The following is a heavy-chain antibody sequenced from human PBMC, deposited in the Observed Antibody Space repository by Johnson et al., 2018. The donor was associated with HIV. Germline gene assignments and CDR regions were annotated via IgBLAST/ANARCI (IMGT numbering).Heavy chain of an antibody. CDR3: ARGEGRGAFDI. V-gene: IGHV3-23*04. CDR2: ISGSGGGT. D-gene: IGHD3-10*01. J-gene: IGHJ3*02. CDR1: GFTFSSYW. Sequence: VQLVESGGGLVQPGGSLRLSCAASGFTFSSYWMSWVRQAPGKGLEWVSAISGSGGGTYYADSVKGRFTISRDNSKNTLFLQMNSLRADDTALYYCARGEGRGAFDIWGQGTMVTVSS.